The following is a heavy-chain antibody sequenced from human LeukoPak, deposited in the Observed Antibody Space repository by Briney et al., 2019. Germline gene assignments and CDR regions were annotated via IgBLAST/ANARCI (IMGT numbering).Heavy chain of an antibody. Sequence: PSETLSLTCAVYGGSFSGYYWSWLRQPPGKGLEWIGEINHSGSTNDNPPLKSRVTISADTSKNQFSLRLTSVTATDTAVYYCARHPATDPLFLDDWGQGTLVTVSS. V-gene: IGHV4-34*01. D-gene: IGHD5-12*01. CDR2: INHSGST. CDR1: GGSFSGYY. CDR3: ARHPATDPLFLDD. J-gene: IGHJ4*02.